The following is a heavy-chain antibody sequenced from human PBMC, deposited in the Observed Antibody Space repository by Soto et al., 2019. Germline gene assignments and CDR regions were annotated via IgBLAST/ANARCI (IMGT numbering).Heavy chain of an antibody. Sequence: GGSLRLSCAASGFTFSTYWMHWVRQAPGEGLVWVSRMDSGGTTINYADAVKGRFTISRDNAKNTLYLQMDSLRAEDTAVYYCATAGYYRFDFWGQGTLVTVSS. V-gene: IGHV3-74*01. J-gene: IGHJ4*02. D-gene: IGHD3-10*01. CDR2: MDSGGTTI. CDR1: GFTFSTYW. CDR3: ATAGYYRFDF.